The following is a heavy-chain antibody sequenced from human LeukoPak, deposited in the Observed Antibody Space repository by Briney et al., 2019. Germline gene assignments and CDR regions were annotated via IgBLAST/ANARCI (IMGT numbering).Heavy chain of an antibody. V-gene: IGHV3-7*04. CDR1: GFTFCTYW. Sequence: GGSLRLSCAASGFTFCTYWMTWVRQAPGKGPEWVANIKEDGSATYYVDSVKGRFTISRDNAKKSLYLQMNSLRAEDTAVYYCARDSPGYLAYDSWGQGTLVTVSS. J-gene: IGHJ4*02. D-gene: IGHD1-1*01. CDR3: ARDSPGYLAYDS. CDR2: IKEDGSAT.